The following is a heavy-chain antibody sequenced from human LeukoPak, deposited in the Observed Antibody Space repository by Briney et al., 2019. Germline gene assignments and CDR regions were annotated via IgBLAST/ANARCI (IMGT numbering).Heavy chain of an antibody. CDR3: ARGWGIVGATVYYLDY. CDR1: GFTFSSYS. CDR2: ISSSSSTI. Sequence: GGSLRLSCAASGFTFSSYSMNWVRQAPGKGLEWVSYISSSSSTIYYADSVKGRFTISRDNAKNSLYLQMNSLRAEDTAVYYCARGWGIVGATVYYLDYWGQGTLVTVSS. V-gene: IGHV3-48*04. J-gene: IGHJ4*02. D-gene: IGHD1-26*01.